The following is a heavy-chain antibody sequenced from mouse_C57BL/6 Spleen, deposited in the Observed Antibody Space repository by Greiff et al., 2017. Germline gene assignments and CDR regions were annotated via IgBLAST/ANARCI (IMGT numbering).Heavy chain of an antibody. Sequence: EVKLVESGGGLVKPGGSLKLSCAASGFTFSSYAMSWVRQTPEKRLEWVATISDGGSYTYYPDNVKGRFTISRDNAKNNLYLQMSHLKSEDTAMYYCARGGFITTVVPYFDVWGTGTTVTVSS. CDR1: GFTFSSYA. CDR3: ARGGFITTVVPYFDV. V-gene: IGHV5-4*03. J-gene: IGHJ1*03. D-gene: IGHD1-1*01. CDR2: ISDGGSYT.